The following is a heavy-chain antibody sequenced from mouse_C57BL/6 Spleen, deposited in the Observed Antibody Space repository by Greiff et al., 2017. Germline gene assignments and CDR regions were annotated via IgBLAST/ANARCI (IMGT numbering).Heavy chain of an antibody. CDR2: INPGSGGT. V-gene: IGHV1-54*01. D-gene: IGHD4-1*01. Sequence: VQLQQSGAELVRPGTSVKVSCKASGYAFTNYLIEWVKQRPGQGLEWIGVINPGSGGTNYNEKFKGKATLTADKSSSTAYMQRSSLTSEDSAVYFCARNSHAGTQFAYWGQGTLVTVSA. CDR1: GYAFTNYL. CDR3: ARNSHAGTQFAY. J-gene: IGHJ3*01.